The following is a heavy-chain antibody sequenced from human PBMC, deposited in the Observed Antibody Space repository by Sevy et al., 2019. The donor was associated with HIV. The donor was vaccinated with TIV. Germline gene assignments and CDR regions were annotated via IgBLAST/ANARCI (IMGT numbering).Heavy chain of an antibody. J-gene: IGHJ3*02. V-gene: IGHV3-53*01. Sequence: GGSLRLSCAVSGFSVSNNYMNWVRQSPEKGLEWVAVFYTGGSTDYADSVKGRFTISRVNSKNTVYLEMSSLRAEDTAMYYCAREGLAVPGNAFDIWGQGTMVTVSS. D-gene: IGHD6-19*01. CDR2: FYTGGST. CDR1: GFSVSNNY. CDR3: AREGLAVPGNAFDI.